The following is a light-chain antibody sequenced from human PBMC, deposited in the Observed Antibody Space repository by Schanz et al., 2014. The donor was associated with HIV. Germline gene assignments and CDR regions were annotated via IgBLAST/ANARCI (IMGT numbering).Light chain of an antibody. V-gene: IGKV1-8*01. Sequence: AIRITQSPSSLSASTGDRVTITCRASQGISSYLAWYQQKPGKAPKLLIYAASTLQSGVPSRFSGSGSGTDFTLTISNLQPDDFATYYCQQSDTFPYTFGQGTKLEIK. J-gene: IGKJ2*01. CDR1: QGISSY. CDR3: QQSDTFPYT. CDR2: AAS.